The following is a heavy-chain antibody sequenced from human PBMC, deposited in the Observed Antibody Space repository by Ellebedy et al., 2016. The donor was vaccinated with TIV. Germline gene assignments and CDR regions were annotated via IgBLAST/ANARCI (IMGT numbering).Heavy chain of an antibody. Sequence: PGGSLRLSCAASGFTFSNAWMNWVRQAPGKGLEWVSSISSSRSSVYYADSVKGRFTISRDNAKNSLYLQMNSLRAEDTAVYYCATVGAYGYWGQGTLVTVSS. CDR2: ISSSRSSV. J-gene: IGHJ4*02. CDR1: GFTFSNAW. CDR3: ATVGAYGY. V-gene: IGHV3-21*01. D-gene: IGHD1-26*01.